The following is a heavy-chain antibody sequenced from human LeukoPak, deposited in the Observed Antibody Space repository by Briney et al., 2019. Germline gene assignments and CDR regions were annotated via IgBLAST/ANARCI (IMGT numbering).Heavy chain of an antibody. CDR2: IHHSGYT. V-gene: IGHV4-34*01. J-gene: IGHJ4*02. Sequence: PSETLSLTCAVSGVSFDDYYWAWVRQTPGKGLEWIGEIHHSGYTNDSPSLKSRVTLSIDTSRKQFSLNLRSVTVADAGTYYCTRMTTGHDYWGQGTLVTVSS. D-gene: IGHD4-17*01. CDR3: TRMTTGHDY. CDR1: GVSFDDYY.